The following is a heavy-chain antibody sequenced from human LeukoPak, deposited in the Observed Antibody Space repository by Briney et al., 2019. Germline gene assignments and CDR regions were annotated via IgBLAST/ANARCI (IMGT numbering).Heavy chain of an antibody. J-gene: IGHJ4*02. CDR3: AKVTADYDFWSGPVDY. Sequence: STYYADSVKGRFTISRDNSKNTLYLQMNSLRAEDTAVYYCAKVTADYDFWSGPVDYWGQGTLVTVSS. CDR2: ST. V-gene: IGHV3-23*01. D-gene: IGHD3-3*01.